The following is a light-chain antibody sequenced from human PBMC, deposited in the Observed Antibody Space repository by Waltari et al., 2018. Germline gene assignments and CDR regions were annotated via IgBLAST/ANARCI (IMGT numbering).Light chain of an antibody. CDR3: QQSYSTPRT. CDR1: QSISSY. Sequence: DIQMTQSPSSLSASVGDRVTITCRASQSISSYLNLYQQKPGKAPKLLIYAASSLQSGVPSRFSGSGSVTDFTLTISSLQPEDFATYYCQQSYSTPRTFGGGTKVEIK. V-gene: IGKV1-39*01. J-gene: IGKJ4*01. CDR2: AAS.